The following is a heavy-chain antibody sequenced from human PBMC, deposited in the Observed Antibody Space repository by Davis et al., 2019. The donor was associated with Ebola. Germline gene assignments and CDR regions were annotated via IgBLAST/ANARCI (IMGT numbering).Heavy chain of an antibody. V-gene: IGHV3-48*02. CDR3: ARHDDY. J-gene: IGHJ4*02. CDR1: GFTLSSYS. Sequence: GESLKISCAASGFTLSSYSMNWVRQAPGKGLEWVSYISRSSSTIYYADSVKGRFTISRDNAKNLLYLQMNSLRDEDTAVYYCARHDDYWGQGTLVTVSS. CDR2: ISRSSSTI.